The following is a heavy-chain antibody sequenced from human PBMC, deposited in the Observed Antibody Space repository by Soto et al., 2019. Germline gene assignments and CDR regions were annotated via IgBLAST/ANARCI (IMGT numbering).Heavy chain of an antibody. CDR3: ARATVVTPSVFDY. D-gene: IGHD4-17*01. Sequence: QLQLQESGSGLVKPSQTLSLTCAVPGGSFSSGGYSWSWIRQPPGKGLEWIGYIYHSGSTYYNPPLKSRVTIAVDRSKNQFSLKRSSVTAAATAVYYCARATVVTPSVFDYWGQGTLVTVSS. CDR1: GGSFSSGGYS. CDR2: IYHSGST. J-gene: IGHJ4*02. V-gene: IGHV4-30-2*01.